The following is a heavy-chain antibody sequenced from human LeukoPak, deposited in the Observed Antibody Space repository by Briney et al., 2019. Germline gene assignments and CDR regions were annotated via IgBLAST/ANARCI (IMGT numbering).Heavy chain of an antibody. CDR2: IYHSGST. Sequence: SETLSLTCAVSGYSISSGYYWGWIRQPPGKGLEWIGSIYHSGSTYYNPSLRSRVTISVDTSKNQFSLKLNSVTAADTAVYYCARSSMVRGVHFDYWGQGTLVTVSS. D-gene: IGHD3-10*01. V-gene: IGHV4-38-2*01. J-gene: IGHJ4*02. CDR3: ARSSMVRGVHFDY. CDR1: GYSISSGYY.